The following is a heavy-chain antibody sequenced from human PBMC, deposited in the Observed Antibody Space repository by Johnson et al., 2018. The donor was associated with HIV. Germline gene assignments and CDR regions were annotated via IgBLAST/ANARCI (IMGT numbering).Heavy chain of an antibody. CDR1: GFTVSSNY. D-gene: IGHD2-21*01. V-gene: IGHV3-66*03. CDR3: AKSDVVVIPEGAFDI. CDR2: IYSGGST. J-gene: IGHJ3*02. Sequence: MLLVESGGGLIQPGGSLRLSCAASGFTVSSNYMSWVRQAPGKGLEWVSVIYSGGSTYYADSVKGRFTISRDNSKNTVYLQMNSLRAEDMAVYYCAKSDVVVIPEGAFDIWGQGTMVTVSS.